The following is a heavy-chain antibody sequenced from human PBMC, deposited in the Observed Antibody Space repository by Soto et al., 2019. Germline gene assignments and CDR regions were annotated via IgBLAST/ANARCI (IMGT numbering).Heavy chain of an antibody. Sequence: ASVKVSCKASGYTFTSYSIQWVRQAPGQRLELMGWINVANGNTKYSQNVQGRVTITRDTSASTAYMELSSLRSADTAVYFCARDPLGYSSSHFFDQWGQGTLVTVSS. D-gene: IGHD6-6*01. CDR2: INVANGNT. J-gene: IGHJ4*02. CDR1: GYTFTSYS. CDR3: ARDPLGYSSSHFFDQ. V-gene: IGHV1-3*01.